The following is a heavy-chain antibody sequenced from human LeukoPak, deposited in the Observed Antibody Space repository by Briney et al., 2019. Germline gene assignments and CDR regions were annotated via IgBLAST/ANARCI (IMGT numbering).Heavy chain of an antibody. CDR2: ISSNGAGT. CDR1: GFTFSSYA. Sequence: GGSLRLSCAASGFTFSSYAMSWVRQAPGKGLEWVSAISSNGAGTYYADSVKGRFTISRDNSKNTLYLQMNSLRAEDTAVYYCAKDVFSKSRCDVGSLGQGTLVTVSS. CDR3: AKDVFSKSRCDVGS. V-gene: IGHV3-23*01. D-gene: IGHD1-26*01. J-gene: IGHJ5*02.